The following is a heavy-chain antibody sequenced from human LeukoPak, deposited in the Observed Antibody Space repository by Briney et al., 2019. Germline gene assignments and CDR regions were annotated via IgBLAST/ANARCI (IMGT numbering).Heavy chain of an antibody. CDR3: VGYSGSYPMDY. D-gene: IGHD1-26*01. Sequence: ASVKVSCKASGGTFSSYAISWVRQAPGQGLEWMGGIIPIFGTANYAQKFQGRVTITADESTSTAYMELSSLRSEDTAVYYCVGYSGSYPMDYWGQGTLVTVSS. CDR1: GGTFSSYA. CDR2: IIPIFGTA. J-gene: IGHJ4*02. V-gene: IGHV1-69*01.